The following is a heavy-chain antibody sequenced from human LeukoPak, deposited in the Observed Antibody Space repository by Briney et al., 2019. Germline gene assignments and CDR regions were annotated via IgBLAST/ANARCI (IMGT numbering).Heavy chain of an antibody. CDR1: GVSISSYY. CDR2: IYYSGST. D-gene: IGHD6-19*01. J-gene: IGHJ4*02. V-gene: IGHV4-59*08. CDR3: ARGPPYSSGWHWGHPFDY. Sequence: SETLSLTCTVSGVSISSYYWSWIRQPPGKGLEWIGYIYYSGSTNYNPSLKSRVTISVDTSKNQFSLKLSSVTAADTAVYYCARGPPYSSGWHWGHPFDYWGQGTLVTVSS.